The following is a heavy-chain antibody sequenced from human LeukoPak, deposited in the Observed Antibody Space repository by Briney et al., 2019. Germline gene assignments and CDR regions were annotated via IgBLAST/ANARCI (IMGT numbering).Heavy chain of an antibody. J-gene: IGHJ6*04. D-gene: IGHD1-14*01. CDR3: ARGRAWYTYSLDV. Sequence: SETLPLTCAVYGGSFSGYYWSWIRQPPGKGLEWIGEINHSGSTNYNPSLKSRVTISVDTSKNQFSLKLSSVTAADTAVYYCARGRAWYTYSLDVWGKGTTVTVSS. CDR1: GGSFSGYY. CDR2: INHSGST. V-gene: IGHV4-34*01.